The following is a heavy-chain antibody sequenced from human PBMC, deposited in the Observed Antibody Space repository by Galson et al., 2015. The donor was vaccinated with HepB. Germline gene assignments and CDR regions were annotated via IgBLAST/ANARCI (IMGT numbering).Heavy chain of an antibody. CDR3: ARVCILWSHRDAFDI. D-gene: IGHD2-21*01. J-gene: IGHJ3*02. V-gene: IGHV1-18*04. CDR1: GYTSTSYG. CDR2: ISAYNGNT. Sequence: SVKVSCKASGYTSTSYGISWVRQAPGQGLEWMGWISAYNGNTNYAQKLQGRVTMTTDTSTSTAYMELRSLRSDDTAVYYCARVCILWSHRDAFDIWGQGTMVTVSS.